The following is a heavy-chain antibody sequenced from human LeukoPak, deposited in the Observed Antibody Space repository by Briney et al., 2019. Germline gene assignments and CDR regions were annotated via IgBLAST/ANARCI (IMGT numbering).Heavy chain of an antibody. CDR1: GYTFTDYY. V-gene: IGHV1-2*02. J-gene: IGHJ4*02. CDR2: INPTRGDT. D-gene: IGHD2-2*01. CDR3: ARANFLYCSSTTCLFDY. Sequence: EASVKVSCTASGYTFTDYYLHWVRQAPGQGFEWMGWINPTRGDTNYAQKFQGRVTMTRDTSISTAHMEMSRLRSDDTAVYYCARANFLYCSSTTCLFDYWGQGTLVTVSS.